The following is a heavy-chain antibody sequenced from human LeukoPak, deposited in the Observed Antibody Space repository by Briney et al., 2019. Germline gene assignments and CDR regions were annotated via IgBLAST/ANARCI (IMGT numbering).Heavy chain of an antibody. CDR1: GFTFSIYA. Sequence: PGGSLRLSCAASGFTFSIYAMSWVRQAPGKGLEWVSVISGSGGSTYYADSVKGRFTISRDNSKNTMYLQMNSLRAEDTAVYYCAKVKGSSFFDYWGQGTLVTVSS. CDR2: ISGSGGST. CDR3: AKVKGSSFFDY. D-gene: IGHD6-13*01. V-gene: IGHV3-23*01. J-gene: IGHJ4*02.